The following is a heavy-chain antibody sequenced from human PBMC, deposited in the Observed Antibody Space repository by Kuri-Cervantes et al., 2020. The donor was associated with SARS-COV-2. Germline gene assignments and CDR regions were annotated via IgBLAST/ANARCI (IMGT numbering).Heavy chain of an antibody. D-gene: IGHD6-13*01. CDR3: ATTPLAAAGMYYYYYYMDV. V-gene: IGHV1-24*01. CDR2: FDPEDGET. J-gene: IGHJ6*03. CDR1: GYTRTELS. Sequence: ASVKVSCKVSGYTRTELSMHWVRQAPGKGLERMGGFDPEDGETIYAQKFQGRVTMTEDTSTDTAYMELSSLRSEDTAVYYCATTPLAAAGMYYYYYYMDVWGKGTTVTVYS.